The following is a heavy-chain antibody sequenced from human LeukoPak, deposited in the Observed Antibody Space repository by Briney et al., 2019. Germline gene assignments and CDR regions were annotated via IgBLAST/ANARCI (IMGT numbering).Heavy chain of an antibody. CDR3: ARDPTSWYAPNGYFDY. V-gene: IGHV3-11*04. Sequence: GGSLRLSCAASGFTFSDYYMSWIRQAPGKGLEWVSYISGSGSTIYYADSVKGRFTISRDNAKNSLYLQMNSLRAEDTAVYYCARDPTSWYAPNGYFDYWGQGTLVTVSS. CDR1: GFTFSDYY. D-gene: IGHD6-13*01. J-gene: IGHJ4*02. CDR2: ISGSGSTI.